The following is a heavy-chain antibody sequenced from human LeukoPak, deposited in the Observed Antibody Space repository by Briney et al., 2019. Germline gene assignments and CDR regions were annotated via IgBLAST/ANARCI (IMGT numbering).Heavy chain of an antibody. CDR2: ISYEGSNK. Sequence: GGSLRLSCAASGFTLSSYGMHWVRHAPGKGLEWVAVISYEGSNKDCADSVKGRFTISRDNSKNTLYLQMNSLRAEDTAVYYCAKDRGLWFGELSNWFDPWGQGTLVTVSS. CDR3: AKDRGLWFGELSNWFDP. V-gene: IGHV3-30*18. CDR1: GFTLSSYG. D-gene: IGHD3-10*01. J-gene: IGHJ5*02.